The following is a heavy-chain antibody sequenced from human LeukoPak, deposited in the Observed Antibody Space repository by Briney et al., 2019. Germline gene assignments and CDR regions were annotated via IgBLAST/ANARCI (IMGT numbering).Heavy chain of an antibody. Sequence: SETLSLTCAVYGGSFSGYYWSWIRQPPVKGLEWIGEINHSGSTNYNPSLKSRVTISVDTSKNQFSLKLSSVTAADTAVYYCARTFTYQLLTTKLEENWFDPWGQGTLVTVSS. CDR2: INHSGST. CDR1: GGSFSGYY. J-gene: IGHJ5*02. CDR3: ARTFTYQLLTTKLEENWFDP. D-gene: IGHD2-2*01. V-gene: IGHV4-34*01.